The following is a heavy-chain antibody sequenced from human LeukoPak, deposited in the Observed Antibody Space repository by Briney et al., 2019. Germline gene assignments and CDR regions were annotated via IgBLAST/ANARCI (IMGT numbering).Heavy chain of an antibody. CDR1: GFTFSSYA. CDR3: AKEGNYYGSGSSD. J-gene: IGHJ4*02. D-gene: IGHD3-10*01. V-gene: IGHV3-23*01. CDR2: ISGSGGST. Sequence: SGGSLRLSCAASGFTFSSYAMSWVRQAPGKGLEWVSAISGSGGSTYYADSVKGRFTISRDSSKNTLYLQTNSLRAEDTAVYYCAKEGNYYGSGSSDWGQGTLVTVSS.